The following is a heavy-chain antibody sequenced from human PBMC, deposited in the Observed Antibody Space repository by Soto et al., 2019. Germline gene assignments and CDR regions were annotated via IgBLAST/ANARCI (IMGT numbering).Heavy chain of an antibody. CDR1: GGSISSYY. D-gene: IGHD3-10*01. CDR3: ARDRKAYGSGSYPID. J-gene: IGHJ4*02. Sequence: SETLSLTCTVSGGSISSYYWSWIRQPPGKGLEWIGYIYYSGSTNYNPSLKSRVTISVDTSKNQFSLKLSSVTAADTAVYYCARDRKAYGSGSYPIDWGQGTLVTVSS. V-gene: IGHV4-59*01. CDR2: IYYSGST.